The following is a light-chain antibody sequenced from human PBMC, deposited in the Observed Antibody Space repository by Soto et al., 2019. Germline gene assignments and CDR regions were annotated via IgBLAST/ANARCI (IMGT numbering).Light chain of an antibody. CDR3: KSYNDAPS. V-gene: IGKV1-27*01. J-gene: IGKJ1*01. CDR2: DAS. Sequence: DIQMTQSPSSLSASVGDRVTITCRARQCISHFLAWYQQKPGQVPKLLIYDASTLRPGVPSRFSGSGSGTDFHLTISRLQTEVVASSYCKSYNDAPSFGQGTKLEI. CDR1: QCISHF.